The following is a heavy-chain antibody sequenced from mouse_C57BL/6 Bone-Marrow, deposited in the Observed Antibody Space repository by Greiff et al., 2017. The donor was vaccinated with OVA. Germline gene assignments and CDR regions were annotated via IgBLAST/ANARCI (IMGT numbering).Heavy chain of an antibody. V-gene: IGHV1-76*01. J-gene: IGHJ1*03. CDR2: IYPGSGNT. CDR1: GYTFTDYY. D-gene: IGHD2-4*01. Sequence: VQLQESGPELVRPGASVKLSCKASGYTFTDYYINWVKQRPGQGLEWIAMIYPGSGNTYYTEKFKGKATLTAEKSSSTAYMQLSSLTSAASAVFFCARSGICYYYDRYFDVWGTGTTVTVSS. CDR3: ARSGICYYYDRYFDV.